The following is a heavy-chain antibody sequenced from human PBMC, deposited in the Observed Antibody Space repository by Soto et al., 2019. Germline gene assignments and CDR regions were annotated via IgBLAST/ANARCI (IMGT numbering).Heavy chain of an antibody. J-gene: IGHJ5*02. CDR1: GYTFTSYA. Sequence: GASVKVSCKASGYTFTSYAMHWVRQAPGQRLEWMGWINAGNGNTKYSQKFQGRVTITRDTSASTAYMELSSLRSEDTAVYYCARGGSPPYSLPGFDPWGQGTLVTVSS. CDR3: ARGGSPPYSLPGFDP. CDR2: INAGNGNT. V-gene: IGHV1-3*01. D-gene: IGHD1-26*01.